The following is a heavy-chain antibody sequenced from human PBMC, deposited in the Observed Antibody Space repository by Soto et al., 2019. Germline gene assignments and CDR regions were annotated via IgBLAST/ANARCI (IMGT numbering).Heavy chain of an antibody. D-gene: IGHD3-10*01. Sequence: GGSLRLSCVASGFTFRNYWMYWVRQAPGKGLVWVSQINNDGRNTNYADSVKGRFSISRDNAENTLYLQMNGLRADDTAVYYCVRDFYGESIWGQGTMVTVSS. CDR3: VRDFYGESI. V-gene: IGHV3-74*01. J-gene: IGHJ3*02. CDR1: GFTFRNYW. CDR2: INNDGRNT.